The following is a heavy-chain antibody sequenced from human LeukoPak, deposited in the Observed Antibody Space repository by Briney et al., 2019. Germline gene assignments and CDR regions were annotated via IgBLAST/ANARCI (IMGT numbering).Heavy chain of an antibody. D-gene: IGHD2-2*01. CDR1: GGTFISYA. Sequence: ASVKVSCKASGGTFISYAISWVRQAPGQGLEWMGGIIPIFGTANYAQKFQGRVTITADESTSTAYMELSSLRSEDTAVYYCASDPHCSSTSCYYYYGMDVWGQGTTVTVSS. V-gene: IGHV1-69*13. CDR3: ASDPHCSSTSCYYYYGMDV. CDR2: IIPIFGTA. J-gene: IGHJ6*02.